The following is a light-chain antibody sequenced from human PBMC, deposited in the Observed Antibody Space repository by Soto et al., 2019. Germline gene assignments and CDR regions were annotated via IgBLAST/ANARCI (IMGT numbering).Light chain of an antibody. V-gene: IGKV3-20*01. CDR3: QKYGNFWT. CDR2: GAS. J-gene: IGKJ1*01. Sequence: TQSPSSLSASVENIVTITCRASQSISSYLNWYQQKPGQAPRLLIYGASTRATGIPDRFSGSGSGTDFSLTIRRLEPDDFAVYYCQKYGNFWTFGQGTKVDIK. CDR1: QSISSY.